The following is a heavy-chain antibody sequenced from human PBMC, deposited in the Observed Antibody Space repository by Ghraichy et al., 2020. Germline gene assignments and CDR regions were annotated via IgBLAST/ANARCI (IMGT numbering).Heavy chain of an antibody. CDR1: GFTFSSYA. CDR3: AKGQEETNWINFDY. CDR2: ISGSGGST. D-gene: IGHD1-20*01. J-gene: IGHJ4*02. V-gene: IGHV3-23*01. Sequence: GESLNISCAASGFTFSSYAMSWVRQAPGKGLEWVSGISGSGGSTYYADSVKGRFNISRDNSKNTLYLQMSSLRAEDTAAYYCAKGQEETNWINFDYWGQGTLVTVSS.